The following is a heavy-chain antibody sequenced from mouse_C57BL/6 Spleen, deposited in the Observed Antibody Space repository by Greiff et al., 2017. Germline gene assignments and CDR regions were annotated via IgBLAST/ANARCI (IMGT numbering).Heavy chain of an antibody. Sequence: QVQLQQSGAELVRPGTSVKVSCKASGYAFTNYLIEWVKQRPGQGLEWIGVINPGSGGTNYNEKFKGKATLTADKSSSTAYMQLSSLTSEDSAVYFCAREGENLSGAMDYWGQGTSVTVSS. CDR1: GYAFTNYL. D-gene: IGHD3-1*01. V-gene: IGHV1-54*01. J-gene: IGHJ4*01. CDR2: INPGSGGT. CDR3: AREGENLSGAMDY.